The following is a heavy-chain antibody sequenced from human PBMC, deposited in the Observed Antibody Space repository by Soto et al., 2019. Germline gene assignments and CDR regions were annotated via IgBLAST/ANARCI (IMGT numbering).Heavy chain of an antibody. D-gene: IGHD3-10*01. J-gene: IGHJ4*02. V-gene: IGHV1-18*03. CDR3: ARERITMVRGVIWYIHY. CDR1: GYTFTSYG. CDR2: ISAYNGNT. Sequence: QVQLVQSGAEVKKPGASVKVSCKASGYTFTSYGISWVRQAPGQGLEWMGWISAYNGNTNYAQKLQGRVTMTTDTSTSTAYMELRSLRSDDMAVYYCARERITMVRGVIWYIHYWGQGTLVTVSS.